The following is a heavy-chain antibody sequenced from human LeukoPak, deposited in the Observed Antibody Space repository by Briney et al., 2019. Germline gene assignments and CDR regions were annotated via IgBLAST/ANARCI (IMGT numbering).Heavy chain of an antibody. CDR1: GGSISSGSYY. CDR3: ARIDGAYTGDY. D-gene: IGHD2-21*01. V-gene: IGHV4-61*02. CDR2: IYTSGST. Sequence: PSETLSLTCTVSGGSISSGSYYWSWIRQPAGKGLEWIGRIYTSGSTNYNPSLKSRATISVDPSKNQFSLKLSSVTAADTAVYYCARIDGAYTGDYWGQGTLVTVSS. J-gene: IGHJ4*02.